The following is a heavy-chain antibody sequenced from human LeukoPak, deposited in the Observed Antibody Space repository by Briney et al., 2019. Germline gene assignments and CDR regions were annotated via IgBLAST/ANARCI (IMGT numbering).Heavy chain of an antibody. CDR2: IKLDGSTK. CDR1: GLIFSNYW. D-gene: IGHD2-15*01. Sequence: GGSLRLSCAASGLIFSNYWMSWVRQAPGKGLEWVANIKLDGSTKDYVDSVKGRFTISRDNAKNVLYLQMNSLRGDDTAVYYCATVAGDCSGGRCYLLRFDYWGQGTLVTVSS. CDR3: ATVAGDCSGGRCYLLRFDY. J-gene: IGHJ4*02. V-gene: IGHV3-7*01.